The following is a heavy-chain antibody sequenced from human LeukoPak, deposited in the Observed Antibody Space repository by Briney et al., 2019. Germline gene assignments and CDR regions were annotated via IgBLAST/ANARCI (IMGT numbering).Heavy chain of an antibody. CDR3: ARQANWAFDY. CDR1: GGSISSYY. Sequence: SETLSLTCTVSGGSISSYYWSWIRQPPGKGLEWIGYIYYSGSTNYNPSLKSRVTISVDTSKNQFSLKLSSVTAADTAVYYCARQANWAFDYWGQGTLVTVSS. CDR2: IYYSGST. J-gene: IGHJ4*02. V-gene: IGHV4-59*08. D-gene: IGHD7-27*01.